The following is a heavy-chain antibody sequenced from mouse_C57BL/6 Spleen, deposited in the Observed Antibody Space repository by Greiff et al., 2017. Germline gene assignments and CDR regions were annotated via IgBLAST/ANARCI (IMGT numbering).Heavy chain of an antibody. CDR3: ARRTTVVGYYYAMDY. Sequence: EVMLVESGGGLVKPGGSLKLSCAASGFTFSDYGMHWVRQAPEKGLEWVAYISSGSSTIYYADTVKGRFTISRDNAKNTLFLQMTSLRSEDTAMYYCARRTTVVGYYYAMDYWGQGTSVTVSS. J-gene: IGHJ4*01. V-gene: IGHV5-17*01. D-gene: IGHD1-1*01. CDR2: ISSGSSTI. CDR1: GFTFSDYG.